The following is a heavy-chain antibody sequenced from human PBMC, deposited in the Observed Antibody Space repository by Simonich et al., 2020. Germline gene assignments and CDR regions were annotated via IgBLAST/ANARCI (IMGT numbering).Heavy chain of an antibody. J-gene: IGHJ4*02. V-gene: IGHV3-21*01. D-gene: IGHD1-1*01. CDR1: GFTFSSYS. CDR2: ISRSSSYI. Sequence: EVQLVESGGGLVKPGGSLRLSCAASGFTFSSYSMNWVRQAPGKGLEWVLSISRSSSYIYYADSVKGRFTISRDNAKNSLYLQMNSLGAEDTAVYYCARANERDYWGQGTLVTVSS. CDR3: ARANERDY.